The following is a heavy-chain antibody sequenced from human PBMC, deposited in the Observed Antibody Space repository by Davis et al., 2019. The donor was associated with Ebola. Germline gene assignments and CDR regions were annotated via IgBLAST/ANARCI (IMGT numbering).Heavy chain of an antibody. CDR1: GFSFTTYT. Sequence: GESLKISCAASGFSFTTYTMNWFRRAPGKGLQWVSGISGSSGRTYYANSVKGRFTISRDNSKNTLSLQMNSLRPEDTAVYYCARDAGTPGGGAHNAFDIWGQGTMVTVSS. J-gene: IGHJ3*02. CDR2: ISGSSGRT. CDR3: ARDAGTPGGGAHNAFDI. V-gene: IGHV3-23*01. D-gene: IGHD3-10*01.